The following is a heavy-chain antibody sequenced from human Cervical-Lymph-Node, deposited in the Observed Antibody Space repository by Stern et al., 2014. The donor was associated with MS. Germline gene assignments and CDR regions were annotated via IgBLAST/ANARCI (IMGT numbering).Heavy chain of an antibody. CDR3: ARESGFRNYFDN. CDR2: ISPRGIP. J-gene: IGHJ4*02. Sequence: QVQLQESGPGLVMPSETLSLTCSVSADSISGDFWAWIRQPAGMGPEWIGRISPRGIPNYSPSLMSRLSISIDTSKMQFSLNLRSVTAADTAVYYCARESGFRNYFDNWGQGILVTVSS. D-gene: IGHD3-3*01. CDR1: ADSISGDF. V-gene: IGHV4-4*07.